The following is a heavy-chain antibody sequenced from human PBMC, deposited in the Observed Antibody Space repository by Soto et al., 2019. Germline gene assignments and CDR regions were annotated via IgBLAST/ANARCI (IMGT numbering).Heavy chain of an antibody. CDR1: GYTFTSYG. Sequence: ASVKVSCKASGYTFTSYGISWVRQAPGQGLEWMGWISAYNGNTNYAQKLQGRVTMTTDTSTSTAYMELRSLRSDDTAVYYCARDTRFSEWPYGMDVWGQGTTVTVSS. V-gene: IGHV1-18*04. J-gene: IGHJ6*02. CDR2: ISAYNGNT. D-gene: IGHD3-3*01. CDR3: ARDTRFSEWPYGMDV.